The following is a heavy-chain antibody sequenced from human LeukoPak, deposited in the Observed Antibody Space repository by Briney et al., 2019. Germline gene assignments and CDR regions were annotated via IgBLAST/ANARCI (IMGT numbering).Heavy chain of an antibody. CDR2: IYNGGST. V-gene: IGHV3-53*01. CDR1: GFTVSSKY. J-gene: IGHJ4*02. CDR3: AKGPLTEVAGTTWDY. Sequence: PGGSLRLSCAASGFTVSSKYMSWVRQAPGKGLEWVSVIYNGGSTYYADSVKGRFTISSDNSKNTLYLQMNSLRADDTAIYYCAKGPLTEVAGTTWDYWGQGTLVTVSS. D-gene: IGHD1-14*01.